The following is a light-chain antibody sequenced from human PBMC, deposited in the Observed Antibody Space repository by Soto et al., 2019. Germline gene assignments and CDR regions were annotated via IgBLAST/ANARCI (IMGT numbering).Light chain of an antibody. J-gene: IGLJ1*01. Sequence: QSALTQPPSVSAAPGQRVTISCSGSSSNIGGNSVSWYQQLPGTAPKLLIYDDDKRPSGIPDRFSGSKSGTSGTLGITGFQTGDEADYYCGSWDSSLSAYVFGTGTKVTVL. V-gene: IGLV1-51*01. CDR2: DDD. CDR1: SSNIGGNS. CDR3: GSWDSSLSAYV.